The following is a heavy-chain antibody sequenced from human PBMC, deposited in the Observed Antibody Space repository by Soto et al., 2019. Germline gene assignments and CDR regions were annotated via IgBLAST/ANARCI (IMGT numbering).Heavy chain of an antibody. D-gene: IGHD6-6*01. J-gene: IGHJ4*02. CDR2: IIPIFGTA. V-gene: IGHV1-69*13. Sequence: SVKGSCKASGGTFSSYAISWVRQAPGQGLEWMGGIIPIFGTANYAQKFQGRVTITADESTSTAYMELSSLRSEDTAVYYCARVEYSSSSPFDFWGQGALVTVSS. CDR3: ARVEYSSSSPFDF. CDR1: GGTFSSYA.